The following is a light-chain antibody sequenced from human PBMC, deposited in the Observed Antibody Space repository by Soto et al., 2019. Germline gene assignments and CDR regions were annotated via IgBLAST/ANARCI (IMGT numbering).Light chain of an antibody. CDR3: CSYAGSSTFYV. CDR1: SSDVGSYNL. Sequence: QSALTQPASVSGSPGQSITISCTGTSSDVGSYNLVSWYQQHPGKAPKLMIYEVTKWPSGVSNRVSGSKSGNTASLTISGLQAEDEADYYCCSYAGSSTFYVFGTGTKLTVL. J-gene: IGLJ1*01. V-gene: IGLV2-23*02. CDR2: EVT.